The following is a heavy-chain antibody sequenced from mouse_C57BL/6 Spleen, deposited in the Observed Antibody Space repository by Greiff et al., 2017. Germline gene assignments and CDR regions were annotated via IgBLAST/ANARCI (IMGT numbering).Heavy chain of an antibody. CDR2: IYPGSGST. D-gene: IGHD1-1*01. J-gene: IGHJ4*01. Sequence: QVQLQQPGAELVKPGASVKMSCKASGYTFTSYWITWVKQRPGQGLEWIGDIYPGSGSTNYNEKFKSKATLTVDTSSSTAYMQLSSLTSEDSAVYYCARRDGSSPYAMDYWGQGTSVTVSS. V-gene: IGHV1-55*01. CDR1: GYTFTSYW. CDR3: ARRDGSSPYAMDY.